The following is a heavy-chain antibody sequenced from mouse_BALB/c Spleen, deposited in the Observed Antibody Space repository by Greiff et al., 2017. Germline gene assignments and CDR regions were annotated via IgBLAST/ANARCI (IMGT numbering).Heavy chain of an antibody. CDR3: ASYSGYFDY. D-gene: IGHD2-12*01. J-gene: IGHJ2*01. CDR1: GFSLTSYG. CDR2: IWSGGST. Sequence: QVQLQQSGPGLVQPSQSLSISCTASGFSLTSYGVHWVRQSPGKGLEWLGVIWSGGSTDYNAAFISRLSISKDNSKSHVFFKMNSLQANDTAICYCASYSGYFDYWGQGTTLTVSS. V-gene: IGHV2-2*02.